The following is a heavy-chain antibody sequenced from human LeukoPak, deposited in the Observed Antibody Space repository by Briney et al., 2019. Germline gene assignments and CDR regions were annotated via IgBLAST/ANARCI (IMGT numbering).Heavy chain of an antibody. CDR2: INPNSGGT. CDR1: GYTFTVYY. CDR3: ARANRYSSTLIDY. Sequence: GASVKVPFKASGYTFTVYYMHWVRQAPGQGLEWMGWINPNSGGTNYAQTFQGRVTMTRDTSISTAYMELSRLRSDDTAVYYCARANRYSSTLIDYWGQGTLVTVSS. V-gene: IGHV1-2*02. D-gene: IGHD6-13*01. J-gene: IGHJ4*02.